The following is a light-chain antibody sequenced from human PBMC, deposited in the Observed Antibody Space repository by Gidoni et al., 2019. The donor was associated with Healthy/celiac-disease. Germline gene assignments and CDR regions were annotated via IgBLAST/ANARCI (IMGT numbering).Light chain of an antibody. V-gene: IGKV3-15*01. CDR1: QSVSSN. Sequence: EIQMTQSPSTLSASPGERATLTCRASQSVSSNLAWYQQKPGQVPKLLIYGASTRATGIPPWCSSSGSATKYTLTISSLLSADVAVNYCQQYYNWAPWTFGQGTKVEIK. CDR2: GAS. J-gene: IGKJ1*01. CDR3: QQYYNWAPWT.